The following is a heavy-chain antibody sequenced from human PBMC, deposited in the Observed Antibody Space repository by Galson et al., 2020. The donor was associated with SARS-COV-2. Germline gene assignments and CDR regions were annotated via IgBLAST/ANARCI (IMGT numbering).Heavy chain of an antibody. CDR3: ARDTGSGSYRRRMDV. CDR2: IWYDGSNK. Sequence: TGGSLRLSCAASGFTFSSYGMHWVRQAPGKGLEWVAVIWYDGSNKYYADSVKGRFTISRDNSKNTLYLQMNSLRAEDTAVYYCARDTGSGSYRRRMDVWGQGTTVTVSS. CDR1: GFTFSSYG. J-gene: IGHJ6*02. D-gene: IGHD1-26*01. V-gene: IGHV3-33*01.